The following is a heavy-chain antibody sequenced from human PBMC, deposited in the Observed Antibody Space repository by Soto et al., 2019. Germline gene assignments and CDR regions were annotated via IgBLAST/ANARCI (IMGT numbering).Heavy chain of an antibody. D-gene: IGHD3-3*01. Sequence: GGSLRLSXVASGFTFSTYAMNWVRQAPGKGLDWVSLITDSGTDTYYADSVKGRFTISRDNSKNTLSLQMNSLRAEDTAVYYCARDRYIAYDLEGGFYYSGMDVWGQGTTVTVSS. CDR3: ARDRYIAYDLEGGFYYSGMDV. CDR2: ITDSGTDT. CDR1: GFTFSTYA. V-gene: IGHV3-23*01. J-gene: IGHJ6*02.